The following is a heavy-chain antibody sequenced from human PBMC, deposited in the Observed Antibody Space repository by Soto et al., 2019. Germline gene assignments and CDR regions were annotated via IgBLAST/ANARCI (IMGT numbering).Heavy chain of an antibody. CDR3: ARLPGYSTGWTPFDF. Sequence: GVQRLSCAASGFTFSNYWMHWVRQTPEKGLVWVSRINSDGSTTSHAESVKGRFTISRDNAKNALYLQMNSLRAEDTAVYYCARLPGYSTGWTPFDFWGQGTQVTVSS. CDR1: GFTFSNYW. V-gene: IGHV3-74*01. J-gene: IGHJ4*02. CDR2: INSDGSTT. D-gene: IGHD6-19*01.